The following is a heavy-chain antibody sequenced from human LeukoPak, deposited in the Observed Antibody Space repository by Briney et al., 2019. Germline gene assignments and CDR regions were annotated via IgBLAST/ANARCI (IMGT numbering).Heavy chain of an antibody. D-gene: IGHD2-8*01. CDR1: GFTFRSYW. Sequence: GGSLRLSCAASGFTFRSYWMSWVRQAPGKGLEWVANIREDGRETFYVDSVKGRFTISRDNGKDSLDLQMNSLRAEDAGLYYCSRVPTVYGRGHWYFDLWGRGTLVTVSS. CDR3: SRVPTVYGRGHWYFDL. CDR2: IREDGRET. J-gene: IGHJ2*01. V-gene: IGHV3-7*01.